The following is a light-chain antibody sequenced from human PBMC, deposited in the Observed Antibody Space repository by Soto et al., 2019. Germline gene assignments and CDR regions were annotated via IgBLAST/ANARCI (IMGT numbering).Light chain of an antibody. Sequence: DIQLTQSPSFLSASVGDRVTITCRASQGISSYLAWYQQKPGTAPKLLIYAASTLQSGVPSRFSGSGSGTEFTLTISSLQPEDFATYYCQQLNSYPPGTFGPGTKVDIK. CDR2: AAS. CDR1: QGISSY. J-gene: IGKJ3*01. CDR3: QQLNSYPPGT. V-gene: IGKV1-9*01.